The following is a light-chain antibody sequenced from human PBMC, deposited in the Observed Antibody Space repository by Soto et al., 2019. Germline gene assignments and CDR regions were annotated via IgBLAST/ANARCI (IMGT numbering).Light chain of an antibody. Sequence: QSVLTQPPSASGSPGQSVTISCTGTSSDVGRYNYVSWYQQHPGKAPKLMIYEVNKRPSEVPDRFSGSKSGNTASLTVSGLQAEDEADYYCSSFTGTTIGVFGGGTKLTV. CDR2: EVN. CDR3: SSFTGTTIGV. V-gene: IGLV2-8*01. J-gene: IGLJ2*01. CDR1: SSDVGRYNY.